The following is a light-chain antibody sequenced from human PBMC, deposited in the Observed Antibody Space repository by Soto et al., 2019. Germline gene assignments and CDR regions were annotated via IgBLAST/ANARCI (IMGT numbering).Light chain of an antibody. CDR3: GSYTSTTLHVV. CDR1: SSDVGGYNY. J-gene: IGLJ2*01. Sequence: QSALTQPASVSGSPGQSIAISCTGTSSDVGGYNYVSWYQQYPGEAPKLLIYDVSNRPSGISDRFSGSKSGNTASLTIAGLQAEDEAAYYCGSYTSTTLHVVFGGGTKLTVL. CDR2: DVS. V-gene: IGLV2-14*01.